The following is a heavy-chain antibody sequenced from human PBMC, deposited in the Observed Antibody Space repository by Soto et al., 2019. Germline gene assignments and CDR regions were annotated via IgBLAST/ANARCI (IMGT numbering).Heavy chain of an antibody. D-gene: IGHD2-15*01. CDR3: AKGDCSGGRCYRGFDY. J-gene: IGHJ4*02. CDR2: VSASGSIT. Sequence: GESLRLSCAASGFSFSSYSMNWVRQAPGKGLEWVSGVSASGSITSYADSAKGRFTISRDNAKNTVFLQMTGLRAEDTAVYFCAKGDCSGGRCYRGFDYWGQGTLVTVSS. V-gene: IGHV3-23*01. CDR1: GFSFSSYS.